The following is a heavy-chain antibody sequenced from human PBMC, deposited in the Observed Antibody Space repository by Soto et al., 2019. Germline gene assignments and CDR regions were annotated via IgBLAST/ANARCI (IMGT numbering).Heavy chain of an antibody. J-gene: IGHJ3*02. Sequence: ASVKVSCKASGYTFTGYYMHWVRQAPGQGLEWMGWINPNSGGTNYAQKFQGRVTMTRDTSISTAYMELSRLRSDDTAVYYCARITMIVVVNPDASDIWGQGTMVTVSS. CDR1: GYTFTGYY. V-gene: IGHV1-2*02. CDR3: ARITMIVVVNPDASDI. D-gene: IGHD3-22*01. CDR2: INPNSGGT.